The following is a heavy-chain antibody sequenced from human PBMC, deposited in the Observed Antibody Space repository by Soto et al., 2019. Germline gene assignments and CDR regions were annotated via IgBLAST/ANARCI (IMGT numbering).Heavy chain of an antibody. V-gene: IGHV3-21*01. D-gene: IGHD1-26*01. J-gene: IGHJ6*02. Sequence: GGSLRLSCAASGFTFSSYSMNWVRQAPGKGLEWVSSISSSSSYIYYADSVKGRFTISRDNAKNSLYLQMNSLRAEDTAVYYCARGRSGSYPRYYYYGMDVWGQGTTVTVSS. CDR1: GFTFSSYS. CDR2: ISSSSSYI. CDR3: ARGRSGSYPRYYYYGMDV.